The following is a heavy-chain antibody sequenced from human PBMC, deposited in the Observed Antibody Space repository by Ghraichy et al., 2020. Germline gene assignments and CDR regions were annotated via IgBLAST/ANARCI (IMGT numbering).Heavy chain of an antibody. CDR1: GGSISSGGYS. V-gene: IGHV4-30-2*01. CDR3: ARGAPLGAATRGAFDI. D-gene: IGHD2-15*01. Sequence: SETLSLTCAVSGGSISSGGYSWSWIRQPPGKGLEWIGYIYHSGSTYYNPSLKSRVTISVDRSKNQFSLKLSSVTAADTAVYYCARGAPLGAATRGAFDIWGQGTMVTVSS. J-gene: IGHJ3*02. CDR2: IYHSGST.